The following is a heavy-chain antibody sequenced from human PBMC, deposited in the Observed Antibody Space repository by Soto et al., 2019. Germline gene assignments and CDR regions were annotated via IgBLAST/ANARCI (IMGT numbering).Heavy chain of an antibody. CDR2: IYHSGST. CDR3: ARVVMETFDY. Sequence: SETLSLTCAVSGGSISSGGYSWSWIRQPPGKGLEWIGYIYHSGSTYYNPSLKSRVTISVDRYKNQFSLKLSSVTAAHTAVYYCARVVMETFDYWGQGTLVTVSS. D-gene: IGHD3-22*01. V-gene: IGHV4-30-2*01. CDR1: GGSISSGGYS. J-gene: IGHJ4*02.